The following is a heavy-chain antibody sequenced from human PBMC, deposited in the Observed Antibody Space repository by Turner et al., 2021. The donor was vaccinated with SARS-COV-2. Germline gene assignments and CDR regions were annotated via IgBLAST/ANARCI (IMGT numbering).Heavy chain of an antibody. Sequence: QVQLVQSEPEAKKPGASVKISCKSSGYTFSDFYIHWVRQAPGQGLEWMGIFNPNSGGTNYAQKFQGRVTMTRDTSISTAYMELSRLRSDDTAVYYCATDSYGTLWGQGTLVTVSS. CDR2: FNPNSGGT. D-gene: IGHD5-18*01. CDR1: GYTFSDFY. J-gene: IGHJ4*02. V-gene: IGHV1-2*02. CDR3: ATDSYGTL.